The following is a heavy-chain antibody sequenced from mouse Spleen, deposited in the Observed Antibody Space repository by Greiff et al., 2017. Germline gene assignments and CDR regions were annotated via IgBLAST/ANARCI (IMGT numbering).Heavy chain of an antibody. CDR1: GFTFSSYA. Sequence: EVQLVESGGGLVKLGGSLKLSCAASGFTFSSYAMSWVRQTPEKRLEWVATISSGGGNTYYPDSVKGRFTISRDNAKNTLYLQMSSLKSEDTAMYYCARHRITTAWFAYWGQGTLVTVSA. J-gene: IGHJ3*01. V-gene: IGHV5-9-3*01. D-gene: IGHD2-4*01. CDR2: ISSGGGNT. CDR3: ARHRITTAWFAY.